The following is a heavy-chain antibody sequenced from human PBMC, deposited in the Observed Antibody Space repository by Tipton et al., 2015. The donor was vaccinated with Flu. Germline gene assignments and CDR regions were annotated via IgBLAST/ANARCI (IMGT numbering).Heavy chain of an antibody. CDR3: AREGVTMVRGVIDY. CDR2: IYTSGST. CDR1: GGSISSYY. Sequence: TLSLTCTVSGGSISSYYWSWIRQPAGKGLEWIGRIYTSGSTNYNPSLKSRVTMSVDTSKNQFSLKLSSVTAADTAVYYCAREGVTMVRGVIDYWGPGTLVTVSS. J-gene: IGHJ4*02. V-gene: IGHV4-4*07. D-gene: IGHD3-10*01.